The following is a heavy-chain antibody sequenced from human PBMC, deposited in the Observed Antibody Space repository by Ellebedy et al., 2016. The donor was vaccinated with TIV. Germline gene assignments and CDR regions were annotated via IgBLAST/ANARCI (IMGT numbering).Heavy chain of an antibody. CDR1: GGSISSYY. J-gene: IGHJ4*02. CDR2: IYTSGST. CDR3: ARVNSGSFFDY. D-gene: IGHD1-26*01. Sequence: GSLRLXCTVSGGSISSYYWSWIRQPAGKGLEWIGRIYTSGSTNYNPSLKSRVTMSVDTSKNQFSLKLSSVTAADTAVYYCARVNSGSFFDYWGQGTLVTVSS. V-gene: IGHV4-4*07.